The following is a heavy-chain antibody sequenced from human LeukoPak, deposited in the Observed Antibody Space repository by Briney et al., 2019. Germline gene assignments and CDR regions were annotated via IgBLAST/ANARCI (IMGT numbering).Heavy chain of an antibody. CDR3: ARLGHYAYFQH. CDR2: IYYSGST. D-gene: IGHD3-16*01. J-gene: IGHJ1*01. V-gene: IGHV4-39*01. Sequence: PSETLSLTCTVSGGSISSSSYYWGWIRQPPGKGLEWIGSIYYSGSTYYNPSLKSRVTISVDTSRNQFSLKLSSVTAADTAVYYCARLGHYAYFQHWGQGTLVTVSS. CDR1: GGSISSSSYY.